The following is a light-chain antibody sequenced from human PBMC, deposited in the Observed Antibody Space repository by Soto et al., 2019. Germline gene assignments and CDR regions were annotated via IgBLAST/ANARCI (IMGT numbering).Light chain of an antibody. Sequence: EIVLTQSPATLSLSPGERATLSCRASQSVSSYLAWYQQKPGQAPRLLIYDASNRATGIPARFSGSGSGTDVTLTISSLEPEDFAAYYCQQRSNWPPVLTFGGGTKVEIK. V-gene: IGKV3-11*01. J-gene: IGKJ4*01. CDR2: DAS. CDR3: QQRSNWPPVLT. CDR1: QSVSSY.